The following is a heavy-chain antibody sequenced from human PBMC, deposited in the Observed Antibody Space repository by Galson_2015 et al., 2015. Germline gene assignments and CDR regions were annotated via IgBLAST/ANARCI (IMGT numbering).Heavy chain of an antibody. D-gene: IGHD3-10*01. Sequence: SLRLSCAASGFTFSSFAMHWVRQAPGKGLQWVALISYDGSNKNYADSVKGRFTISRDNSKNTLYLQMNSPRAEDTAVYYCARGTTMVRVAPDYWGQGTLVTDSS. V-gene: IGHV3-30-3*01. CDR3: ARGTTMVRVAPDY. CDR2: ISYDGSNK. CDR1: GFTFSSFA. J-gene: IGHJ4*02.